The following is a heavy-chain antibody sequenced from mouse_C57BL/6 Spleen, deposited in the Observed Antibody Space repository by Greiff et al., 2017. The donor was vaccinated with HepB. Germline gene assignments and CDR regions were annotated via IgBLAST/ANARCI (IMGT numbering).Heavy chain of an antibody. V-gene: IGHV2-9-1*01. Sequence: VQRVESGPGLVAPSQSLSITCTVSGFSLTSYAISWVRQPPGKGLEWLGVIWTGGGTNYNSALKSRLSISKDNSKSQVFLKMNSLQTDDTARYYCAREGGNYDYYAMDYWGQGTSVTVSS. D-gene: IGHD2-1*01. J-gene: IGHJ4*01. CDR1: GFSLTSYA. CDR3: AREGGNYDYYAMDY. CDR2: IWTGGGT.